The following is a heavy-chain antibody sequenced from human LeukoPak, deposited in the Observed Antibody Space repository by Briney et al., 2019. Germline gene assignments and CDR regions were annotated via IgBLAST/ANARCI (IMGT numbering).Heavy chain of an antibody. CDR3: QSRFLEWLLDY. CDR1: GDSIRSNNYY. CDR2: IYDTGSA. J-gene: IGHJ4*02. V-gene: IGHV4-39*01. Sequence: SETLSLTCTVSGDSIRSNNYYWGWIRQPPGKGLEWIGSIYDTGSAFYNPSLKSRVIISVDTSKNQFSLKLSSVTAADTAVYYCQSRFLEWLLDYWGQGTLVTVSS. D-gene: IGHD3-3*01.